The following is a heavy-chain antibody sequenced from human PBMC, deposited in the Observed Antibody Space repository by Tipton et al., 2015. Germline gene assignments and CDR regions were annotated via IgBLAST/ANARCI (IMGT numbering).Heavy chain of an antibody. CDR1: GGTFDSHV. V-gene: IGHV1-69*01. CDR3: ARDRGSCSGGSCYHGPDS. Sequence: QLVQSGAEVQKPGSSVKVSCKASGGTFDSHVIHWVRQAPGQGLEWMGGIIPVFGIVNYAQKFKGRVTMTADESTSTAYLQLTSLRSEDTAVYYCARDRGSCSGGSCYHGPDSWGQGTLVTVSS. CDR2: IIPVFGIV. D-gene: IGHD2-15*01. J-gene: IGHJ5*01.